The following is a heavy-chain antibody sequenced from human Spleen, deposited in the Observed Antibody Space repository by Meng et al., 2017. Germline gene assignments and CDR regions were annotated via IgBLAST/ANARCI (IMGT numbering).Heavy chain of an antibody. CDR2: INHSGST. D-gene: IGHD4-11*01. V-gene: IGHV4-34*01. CDR3: ARGPTTMAHDFDY. J-gene: IGHJ4*02. CDR1: GGSFSDYY. Sequence: QVQLQAGGAGCLKPSGTLALTWVVSGGSFSDYYWSWIRQPPGKGLEWIGEINHSGSTNYNPSLESRATISVDTSQNNLSLKLSSVTAADSAVYYCARGPTTMAHDFDYWGQGTLVTVSS.